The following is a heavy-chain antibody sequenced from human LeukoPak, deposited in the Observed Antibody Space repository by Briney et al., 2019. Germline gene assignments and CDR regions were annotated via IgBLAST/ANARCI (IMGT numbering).Heavy chain of an antibody. CDR1: GYTFTSYG. D-gene: IGHD3-10*01. Sequence: GASVKVSCKASGYTFTSYGISWVRQAPGQGLEWMGWISAYNGDTNYAQKLQGRVTMTTDTSTSTAYMELRSLRSDDTAVYYCARQARLLWFGELSPWGQGTLVTVSS. CDR2: ISAYNGDT. J-gene: IGHJ5*02. CDR3: ARQARLLWFGELSP. V-gene: IGHV1-18*01.